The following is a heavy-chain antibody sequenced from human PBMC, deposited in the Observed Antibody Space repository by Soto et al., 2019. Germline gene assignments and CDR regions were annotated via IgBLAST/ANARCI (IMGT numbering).Heavy chain of an antibody. Sequence: QVQLVQSGAEVKKPGSSVKVSCKASGGTFSSYTISWVRQAPGQGLEWMGRIIPILGIANYAQKFQGRVTITQDKSTSTSNMELSSMRSTDTAVYYCAREGYCSGGSCAYGMDVWCQGSTVTVSS. CDR2: IIPILGIA. J-gene: IGHJ6*02. D-gene: IGHD2-15*01. CDR3: AREGYCSGGSCAYGMDV. CDR1: GGTFSSYT. V-gene: IGHV1-69*08.